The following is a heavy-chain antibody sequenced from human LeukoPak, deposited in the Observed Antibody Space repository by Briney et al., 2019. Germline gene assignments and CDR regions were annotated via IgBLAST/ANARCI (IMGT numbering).Heavy chain of an antibody. CDR1: GGSISSYY. V-gene: IGHV4-59*01. CDR2: IYYSGST. J-gene: IGHJ4*02. D-gene: IGHD4-23*01. CDR3: ARDYGGTFDY. Sequence: SETLSLTCTVSGGSISSYYRSWIRQPPGKGLEWIGYIYYSGSTNYNPSLKSRVTISVDTSKNQFSLKLSSVTAAETAVYYCARDYGGTFDYWGQGTLVTVSS.